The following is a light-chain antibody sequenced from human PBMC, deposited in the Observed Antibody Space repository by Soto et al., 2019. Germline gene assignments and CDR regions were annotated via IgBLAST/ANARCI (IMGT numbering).Light chain of an antibody. J-gene: IGKJ2*01. CDR1: QTFSSTY. CDR2: GAS. CDR3: QQFGSSPFT. Sequence: EMVLTQSPGSLSLSPGDRATLSCTASQTFSSTYLDWYQQKPGQSPSPLVSGASNRATDIPDRFSGSGSGTDFTLTISRLEREDFAVYYCQQFGSSPFTLGQGTRLEIK. V-gene: IGKV3-20*01.